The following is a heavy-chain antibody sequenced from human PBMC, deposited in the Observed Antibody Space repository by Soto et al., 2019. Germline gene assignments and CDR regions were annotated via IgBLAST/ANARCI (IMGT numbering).Heavy chain of an antibody. J-gene: IGHJ4*02. Sequence: GPLIHSWGASGFNVIGNYMTWVRQAPGKGLEWVSVIYSGGSTYYADSVKGRFTISRDNSKNTLYLQMNSLRAEDTALYYCARDSRNRNFFDYWGQGTLVTV. CDR3: ARDSRNRNFFDY. CDR1: GFNVIGNY. CDR2: IYSGGST. V-gene: IGHV3-53*01. D-gene: IGHD2-2*01.